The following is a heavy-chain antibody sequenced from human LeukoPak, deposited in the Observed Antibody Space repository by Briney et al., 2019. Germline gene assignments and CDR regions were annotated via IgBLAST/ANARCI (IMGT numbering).Heavy chain of an antibody. Sequence: GRPLRLSCAASGFTFSTNAMHWVRQAPGKGLEWVAVTSYDEGHKYYADSVKGRFTISRDTANNTLYLQMNSLRAEDTAVYYCARDNVYGSGTEYWGQGTLVTVSS. CDR1: GFTFSTNA. CDR3: ARDNVYGSGTEY. V-gene: IGHV3-30-3*01. J-gene: IGHJ4*02. CDR2: TSYDEGHK. D-gene: IGHD3-10*01.